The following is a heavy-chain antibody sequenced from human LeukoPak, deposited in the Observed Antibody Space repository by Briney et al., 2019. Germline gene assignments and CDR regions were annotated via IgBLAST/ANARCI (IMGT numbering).Heavy chain of an antibody. CDR1: GFTFSSYW. Sequence: GGSLRLSCAASGFTFSSYWMSWVRQAPGKGLEWVANIKQDGSEKYYVDSVKGRFTISRDNAKNSLYLQMNSLRAEDTAVYYCARVSGVYYDFWSGYYTGRGTYYFDYWGRGTLVTVSS. V-gene: IGHV3-7*03. J-gene: IGHJ4*02. D-gene: IGHD3-3*01. CDR2: IKQDGSEK. CDR3: ARVSGVYYDFWSGYYTGRGTYYFDY.